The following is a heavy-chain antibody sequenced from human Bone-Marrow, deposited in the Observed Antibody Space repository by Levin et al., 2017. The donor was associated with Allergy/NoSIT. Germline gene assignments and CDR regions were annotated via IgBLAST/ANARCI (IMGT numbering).Heavy chain of an antibody. CDR1: GYTFTGYY. J-gene: IGHJ3*02. Sequence: ASVKVSCKASGYTFTGYYMHWVRQAPGQGLEWMGWINPNSGGTNYAQRFQGWVTMTRDTSISTAYMELSRLRSDDTAVYYCARESYYDSSGYYYAFDIWGQGTMVTVSS. D-gene: IGHD3-22*01. V-gene: IGHV1-2*04. CDR3: ARESYYDSSGYYYAFDI. CDR2: INPNSGGT.